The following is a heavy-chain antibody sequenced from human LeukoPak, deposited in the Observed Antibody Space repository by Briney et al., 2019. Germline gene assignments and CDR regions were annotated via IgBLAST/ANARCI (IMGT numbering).Heavy chain of an antibody. D-gene: IGHD5-18*01. CDR3: AREGEYSYGYGDY. CDR2: INHSGST. Sequence: PSETLSLTCAVYGGSFSGYYWGWIRQPPGKGLEWIGEINHSGSTSYNPSLKSRVTISVDTSKNQFSLKLSSVTAADTAVYYCAREGEYSYGYGDYWGQGTLVTVSS. V-gene: IGHV4-34*01. J-gene: IGHJ4*02. CDR1: GGSFSGYY.